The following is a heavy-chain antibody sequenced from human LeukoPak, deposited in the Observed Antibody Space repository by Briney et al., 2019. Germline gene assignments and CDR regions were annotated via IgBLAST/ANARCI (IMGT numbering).Heavy chain of an antibody. J-gene: IGHJ6*03. CDR3: AKDPRYGSGTYGYFYYMDV. CDR2: IRFDAFIT. D-gene: IGHD3-10*01. CDR1: GFSFSNYG. Sequence: GGSLRLSCAASGFSFSNYGMYWVRQAPGKGLEWVAFIRFDAFITYYADSVKGRLTISRDNSKNKLFLQMNSLRPEDTAVYYCAKDPRYGSGTYGYFYYMDVWGKGTTVTISS. V-gene: IGHV3-30*02.